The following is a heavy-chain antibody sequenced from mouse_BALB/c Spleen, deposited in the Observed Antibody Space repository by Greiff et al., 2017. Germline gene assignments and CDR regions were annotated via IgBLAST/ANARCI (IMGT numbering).Heavy chain of an antibody. Sequence: EVKLVESGTVLARPGASVKMSCKASGYSFTSYWMHWVKQRPGQGLEWIGAIYPGNSDTSYNQKFKGKAKLTAVTSASTAYMELSSLTNEDSAVYYCTRRGYGSYFDYWGQGTTLTVSS. CDR3: TRRGYGSYFDY. D-gene: IGHD1-1*02. CDR1: GYSFTSYW. V-gene: IGHV1-5*01. CDR2: IYPGNSDT. J-gene: IGHJ2*01.